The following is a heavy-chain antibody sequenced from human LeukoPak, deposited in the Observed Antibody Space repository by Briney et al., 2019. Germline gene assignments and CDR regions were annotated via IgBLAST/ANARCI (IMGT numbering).Heavy chain of an antibody. Sequence: GGSLRLSCSASGFTFSSYAMHWVRQAPGKGLEWVSTLSVGGTTYYADSVRGRFTIPRDNSKNTLYLQMNSLRAEDTAIYYCAKGGGEDWPFDYWGQGTLVTVSS. V-gene: IGHV3-23*01. CDR1: GFTFSSYA. CDR2: LSVGGTT. J-gene: IGHJ4*02. CDR3: AKGGGEDWPFDY. D-gene: IGHD3-16*01.